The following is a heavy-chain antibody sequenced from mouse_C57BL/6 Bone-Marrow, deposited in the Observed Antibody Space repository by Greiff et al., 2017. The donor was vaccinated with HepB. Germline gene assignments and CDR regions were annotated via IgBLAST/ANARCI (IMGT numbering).Heavy chain of an antibody. CDR3: ARDAGNWDHWYFDV. J-gene: IGHJ1*03. Sequence: EVKLVESGGGLVQSGRSLRLSCATSGFTFSDFYMEWVRQAPGKGLEWIAASRNKANDYTTEYSASVKGRFIVSRDTSQSILYLQMNALGAEDTAIYYWARDAGNWDHWYFDVWGTGTTVTVSS. V-gene: IGHV7-1*01. D-gene: IGHD4-1*02. CDR2: SRNKANDYTT. CDR1: GFTFSDFY.